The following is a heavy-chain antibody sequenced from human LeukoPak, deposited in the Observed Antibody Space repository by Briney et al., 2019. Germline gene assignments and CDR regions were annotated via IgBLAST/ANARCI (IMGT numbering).Heavy chain of an antibody. CDR3: AKVANRGWGDAFDI. J-gene: IGHJ3*02. CDR1: GFTFSSYW. Sequence: GGSLRLSCGTSGFTFSSYWMTWVRQAPGKGLEWVSAISGSGGSTNYADSVKGRFTISRDNSKNTLYLQMNSLRAEDTAVYYCAKVANRGWGDAFDIWGQGTMVTVSS. D-gene: IGHD3-10*01. CDR2: ISGSGGST. V-gene: IGHV3-23*01.